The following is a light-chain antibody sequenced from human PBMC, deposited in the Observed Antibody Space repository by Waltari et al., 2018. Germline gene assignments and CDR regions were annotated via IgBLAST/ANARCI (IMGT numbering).Light chain of an antibody. CDR1: QDIINN. CDR2: DAS. V-gene: IGKV1-33*01. Sequence: DIQLTQSPPSLSASVRDRVTITCQASQDIINNLNWYQQKPGKAPKLLIYDASNLETGVPSRFSGSGSETDFTFTISRLQPEDIATYYFQQYDNLPIVSLGTGTKLKIK. J-gene: IGKJ3*01. CDR3: QQYDNLPIVS.